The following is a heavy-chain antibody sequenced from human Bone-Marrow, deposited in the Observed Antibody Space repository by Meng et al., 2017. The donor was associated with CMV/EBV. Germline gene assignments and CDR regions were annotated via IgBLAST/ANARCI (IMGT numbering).Heavy chain of an antibody. J-gene: IGHJ6*02. D-gene: IGHD3-16*01. Sequence: GSLRLSCKGSGYSFTSYWIGWVRQMPGKGLEWIGIIYPGDSDTRYSPSFQRQVTISADKSISTAYLQWSSLKASDTAMYYCARLHDYDYGMDVWGQGTTVTVSS. CDR1: GYSFTSYW. V-gene: IGHV5-51*01. CDR3: ARLHDYDYGMDV. CDR2: IYPGDSDT.